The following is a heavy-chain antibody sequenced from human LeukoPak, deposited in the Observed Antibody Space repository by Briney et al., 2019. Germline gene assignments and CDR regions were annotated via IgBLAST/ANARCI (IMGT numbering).Heavy chain of an antibody. D-gene: IGHD1-7*01. J-gene: IGHJ4*02. CDR1: GYTFTGYY. CDR3: ARERGGTLNGWNYERYFDY. CDR2: INPNSGGT. V-gene: IGHV1-2*02. Sequence: HGASVKVSCKASGYTFTGYYMHWVRQAPGQGLEWMGWINPNSGGTNYAQKFQGRVTMTRDTSISTAYMELSRLRSDDTAVYYCARERGGTLNGWNYERYFDYWGQGTLVTVSS.